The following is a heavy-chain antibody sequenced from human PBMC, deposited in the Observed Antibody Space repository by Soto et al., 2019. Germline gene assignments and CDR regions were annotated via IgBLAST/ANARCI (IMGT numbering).Heavy chain of an antibody. V-gene: IGHV4-38-2*01. CDR3: ARALYCSGGSCSPLLGMDV. CDR2: IYHSGST. D-gene: IGHD2-15*01. CDR1: GYSISSGYY. J-gene: IGHJ6*02. Sequence: SETLSLTCAVSGYSISSGYYWGWIRQPPGKGLEWIGTIYHSGSTYYTPSLKSRVTISVDTSKNHFSLKLNSVTAADTAVYYCARALYCSGGSCSPLLGMDVLCLGTSVT.